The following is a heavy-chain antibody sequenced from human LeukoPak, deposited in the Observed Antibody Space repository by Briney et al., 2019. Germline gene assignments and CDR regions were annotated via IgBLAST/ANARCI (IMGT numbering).Heavy chain of an antibody. V-gene: IGHV1-18*01. CDR1: GYSFSSYG. Sequence: ASVKVSCKASGYSFSSYGISWVRQAPGQGLEWMGWISAYNGNTNYAQQLQGRVTMTTDTSTSTANMELRSLRSDDTAVYYCASRYVSSTSLPPPGMDVWGQGTTVTVSS. J-gene: IGHJ6*02. CDR3: ASRYVSSTSLPPPGMDV. CDR2: ISAYNGNT. D-gene: IGHD2-2*01.